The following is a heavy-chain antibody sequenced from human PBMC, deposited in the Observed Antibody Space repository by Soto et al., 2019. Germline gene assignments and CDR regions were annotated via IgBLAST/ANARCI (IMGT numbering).Heavy chain of an antibody. Sequence: QVQLQESGPGLVKPSETLSLTCTVSGASISSYFWNWIRQPPGKGLEWIGNMHYSGTTNYNPSLKSRLTFSVDTSKNHFSLKLSSVIAADTAIYFCAAGNDYWGQGTLVTVSS. V-gene: IGHV4-59*01. D-gene: IGHD6-13*01. J-gene: IGHJ4*02. CDR2: MHYSGTT. CDR1: GASISSYF. CDR3: AAGNDY.